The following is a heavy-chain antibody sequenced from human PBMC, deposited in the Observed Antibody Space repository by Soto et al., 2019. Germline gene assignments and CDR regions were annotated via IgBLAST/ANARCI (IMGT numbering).Heavy chain of an antibody. D-gene: IGHD5-18*01. CDR2: ISYDGSNK. CDR3: AKDILRLDTAMACMDV. V-gene: IGHV3-30*18. Sequence: SGGSLRLSCAASVFTFSSYGMHWVRQSPGKGLEWVAVISYDGSNKYYADSVKGRFTISRDNSKNTLYLQMNSLRAEDTAVYYCAKDILRLDTAMACMDVWGQGTTVTVSS. J-gene: IGHJ6*02. CDR1: VFTFSSYG.